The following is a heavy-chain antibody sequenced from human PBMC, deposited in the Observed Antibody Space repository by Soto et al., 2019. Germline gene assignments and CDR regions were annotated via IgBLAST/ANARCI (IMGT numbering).Heavy chain of an antibody. V-gene: IGHV3-20*01. Sequence: GGSLRLSCAASGFTFDDYGMSWVRQAPGKGLEWVSGINWNGGSTGYADSVKGRFTISRDNAKNSLYLQMNSLRAEDTALYHCARTYCSSTSCYAFDYWGQGTLVTVSS. CDR2: INWNGGST. CDR3: ARTYCSSTSCYAFDY. CDR1: GFTFDDYG. J-gene: IGHJ4*02. D-gene: IGHD2-2*01.